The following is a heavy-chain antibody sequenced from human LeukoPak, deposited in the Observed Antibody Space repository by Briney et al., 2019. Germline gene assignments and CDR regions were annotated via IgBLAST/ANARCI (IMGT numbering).Heavy chain of an antibody. J-gene: IGHJ6*03. Sequence: ASVKVSCKASGGTFSSYAISWVRQAPGQGLEWMGWMNPNSGNTGYAQKFQGRVTITRNTSISTAYMELSSLRSEDTAVYYCARIGEYYYYYMDVWGKGTTVIVSS. CDR3: ARIGEYYYYYMDV. CDR2: MNPNSGNT. V-gene: IGHV1-8*03. CDR1: GGTFSSYA.